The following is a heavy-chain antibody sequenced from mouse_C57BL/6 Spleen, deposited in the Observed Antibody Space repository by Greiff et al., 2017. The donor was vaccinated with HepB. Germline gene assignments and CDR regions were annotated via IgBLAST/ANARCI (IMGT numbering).Heavy chain of an antibody. V-gene: IGHV1-19*01. CDR1: GYTFTDYY. Sequence: VQLQQSGPVLVKPGASVKMSCKASGYTFTDYYMNWVKQSHGKSLEWIGVINPYNGGTSYNQKFKGKATLTVDKSSSTAYMELNSLTSEDSAVYYCARRGSYDGYHYFDYWGQGTTLTVSS. CDR3: ARRGSYDGYHYFDY. D-gene: IGHD2-3*01. J-gene: IGHJ2*01. CDR2: INPYNGGT.